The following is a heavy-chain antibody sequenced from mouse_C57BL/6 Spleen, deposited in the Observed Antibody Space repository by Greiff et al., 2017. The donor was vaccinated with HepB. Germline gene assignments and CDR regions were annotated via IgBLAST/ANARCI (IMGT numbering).Heavy chain of an antibody. CDR1: GYTFTSYW. J-gene: IGHJ2*01. CDR2: IYPGNSDT. Sequence: VQLQQSGAELVKPGASVKMSCKTSGYTFTSYWMHWVKQRPGQGLEWIGAIYPGNSDTSYNQKFKGKAKLTAVTSASTAYMELSSLTNEDSAVYYCTRKGGGTHFDYWGQGTTLTVSS. V-gene: IGHV1-5*01. D-gene: IGHD2-14*01. CDR3: TRKGGGTHFDY.